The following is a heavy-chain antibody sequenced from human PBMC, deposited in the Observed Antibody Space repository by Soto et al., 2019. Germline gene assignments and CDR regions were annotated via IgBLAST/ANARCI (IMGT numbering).Heavy chain of an antibody. D-gene: IGHD6-6*01. V-gene: IGHV1-3*01. J-gene: IGHJ5*02. CDR2: INAGNGNT. Sequence: ASVKVSCKSSGYTFTSYAMHWVRQAPGQRLEWMGWINAGNGNTKYSQKFQGRVTITRDTSASTAYMELSSLRSEDTAVYYCARERGIAARLGLNWFDPWGQGTLVTVSS. CDR3: ARERGIAARLGLNWFDP. CDR1: GYTFTSYA.